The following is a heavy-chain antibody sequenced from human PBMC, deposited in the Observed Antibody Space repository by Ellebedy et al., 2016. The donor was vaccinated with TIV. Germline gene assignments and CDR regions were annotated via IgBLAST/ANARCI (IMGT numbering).Heavy chain of an antibody. CDR3: ASEYSSSSHWGY. CDR1: GFTFSNYC. D-gene: IGHD6-6*01. V-gene: IGHV3-7*03. Sequence: GESLKISCAASGFTFSNYCMNWVRQAPGKGLEWVATIKHDGSEKYYVDSVKGRFTISRDNAKNSLYLQMNSLRAEDTAVYYCASEYSSSSHWGYWGQGTLVTVSS. CDR2: IKHDGSEK. J-gene: IGHJ4*02.